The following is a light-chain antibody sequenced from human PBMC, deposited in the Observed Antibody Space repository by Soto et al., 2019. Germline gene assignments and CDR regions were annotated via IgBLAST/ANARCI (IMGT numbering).Light chain of an antibody. CDR2: DAS. J-gene: IGKJ1*01. V-gene: IGKV1-5*01. CDR1: QSISSW. Sequence: DIQMTQSPSTLSASVGDRVTITCRASQSISSWLAWYQQKPGKAPKLLIYDASALPRGVPSRFSGSGSGTKFTLTISNLQPDDFATYYCQQYNSYSRTFGQGTKVDIK. CDR3: QQYNSYSRT.